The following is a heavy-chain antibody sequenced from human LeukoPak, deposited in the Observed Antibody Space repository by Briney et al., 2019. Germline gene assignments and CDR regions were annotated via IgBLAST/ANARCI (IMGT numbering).Heavy chain of an antibody. D-gene: IGHD2-2*01. CDR2: IYYSGST. CDR3: ARDPADRNYYYGMDV. V-gene: IGHV4-39*02. J-gene: IGHJ6*02. CDR1: GGSISSSSYY. Sequence: SETLSLTCTVSGGSISSSSYYWGWIRQPPGKGLEWIGSIYYSGSTYYNPSLKSRVTISVDTSKNQFSLKLSSVTAADTAVYYCARDPADRNYYYGMDVWGQGTTVTVSS.